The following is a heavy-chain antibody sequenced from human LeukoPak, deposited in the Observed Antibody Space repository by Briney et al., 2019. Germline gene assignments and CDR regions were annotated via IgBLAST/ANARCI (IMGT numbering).Heavy chain of an antibody. V-gene: IGHV3-9*03. D-gene: IGHD3-3*01. J-gene: IGHJ4*02. Sequence: GGSLRLSCAASGFTFDDYAMHWVRQAPGKGLEWVSGISWNSARIGYADSVKGRFTISRDNAKNSLYLRMNSLRPEDMALYYCAKDISPDFWSGSNFDSWGQGTLVTVSS. CDR1: GFTFDDYA. CDR3: AKDISPDFWSGSNFDS. CDR2: ISWNSARI.